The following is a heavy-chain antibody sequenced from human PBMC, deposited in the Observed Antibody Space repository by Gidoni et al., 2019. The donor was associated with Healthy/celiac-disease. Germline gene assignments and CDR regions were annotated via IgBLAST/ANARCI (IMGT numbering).Heavy chain of an antibody. CDR1: GGTFSSYA. V-gene: IGHV1-69*01. D-gene: IGHD3-9*01. Sequence: QVQRVQSGAEVKKPGSSVKVSCKAYGGTFSSYAITWVRQAPGQGLEWMGGIIPIFGTANYAQKFQGRVTITADESTSTAYMELSSLRSEDTAVYYCATGGRLVITHTDYYYYYMDVWGKGTTVTVSS. CDR3: ATGGRLVITHTDYYYYYMDV. J-gene: IGHJ6*03. CDR2: IIPIFGTA.